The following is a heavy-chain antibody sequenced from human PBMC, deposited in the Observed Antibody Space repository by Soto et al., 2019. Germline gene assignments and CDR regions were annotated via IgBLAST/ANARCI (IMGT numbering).Heavy chain of an antibody. CDR1: GYTFTSYG. Sequence: ASVKVSCKASGYTFTSYGISWVRQAPGQGLEWMGWISAYNGNTNYAQKLQGRVTMTTDTSTSTAYMELRSLRSDDTAVYYCAKGLYYVSLTGSQGAIDIWGPGTMVTLSS. CDR2: ISAYNGNT. D-gene: IGHD3-9*01. J-gene: IGHJ3*02. CDR3: AKGLYYVSLTGSQGAIDI. V-gene: IGHV1-18*01.